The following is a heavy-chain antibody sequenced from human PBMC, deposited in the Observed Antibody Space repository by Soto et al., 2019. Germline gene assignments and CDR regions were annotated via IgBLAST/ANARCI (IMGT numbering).Heavy chain of an antibody. CDR1: GFTFTSSA. CDR2: IVVGSGDT. J-gene: IGHJ6*02. CDR3: AAGIRGHGTPDYHYYGMDV. V-gene: IGHV1-58*01. Sequence: SVKVSCKASGFTFTSSAVQWVRQARGQRLEWIGWIVVGSGDTNYAQKFQERVTSTRDMSTSTAYMELSSLRSEDTAVYYCAAGIRGHGTPDYHYYGMDVWGQGPTVTVSS. D-gene: IGHD1-1*01.